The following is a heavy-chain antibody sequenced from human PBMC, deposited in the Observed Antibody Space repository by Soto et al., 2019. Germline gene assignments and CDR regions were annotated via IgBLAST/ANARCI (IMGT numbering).Heavy chain of an antibody. CDR2: ISWDGGST. CDR1: GFTFDDYT. Sequence: GGSLRLSCAASGFTFDDYTMHWVRQAPGKGLEWVSLISWDGGSTYYADSVKGRFTISRDNSKNSLYLQMNSLRTEDTALYYCAKDSSSWDHRSGMDVWGQGTTVTVSS. V-gene: IGHV3-43*01. D-gene: IGHD2-15*01. CDR3: AKDSSSWDHRSGMDV. J-gene: IGHJ6*02.